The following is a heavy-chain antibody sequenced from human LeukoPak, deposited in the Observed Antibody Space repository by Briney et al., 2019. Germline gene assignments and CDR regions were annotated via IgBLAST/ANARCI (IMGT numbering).Heavy chain of an antibody. D-gene: IGHD6-13*01. J-gene: IGHJ4*02. Sequence: GGSLRLSCGASGFTFRESWMSGVREAPGQGRECVATIKQDGSEKHYVDSVKGRFTISRDNAKNSLYLLMNSLRAADTAIYYCVPYNNTWGQFDYWGQGALVTVSS. CDR3: VPYNNTWGQFDY. CDR1: GFTFRESW. CDR2: IKQDGSEK. V-gene: IGHV3-7*01.